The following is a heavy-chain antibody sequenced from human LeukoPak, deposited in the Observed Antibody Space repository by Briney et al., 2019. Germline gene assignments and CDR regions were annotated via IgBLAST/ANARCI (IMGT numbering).Heavy chain of an antibody. CDR3: ARSDWFDP. V-gene: IGHV3-74*01. CDR2: INGAVTTT. J-gene: IGHJ5*02. CDR1: GFTFDDYG. Sequence: VGSLRLSCAASGFTFDDYGMSWVRQAPGKGLVWVSRINGAVTTTTYADSVKGRFTISRDNAKNTLYLQMNSLRAEDTAIYYCARSDWFDPWGKGTLVTVSS.